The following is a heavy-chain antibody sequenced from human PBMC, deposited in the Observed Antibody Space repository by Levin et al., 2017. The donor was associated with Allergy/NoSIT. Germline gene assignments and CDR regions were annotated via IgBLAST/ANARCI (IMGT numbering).Heavy chain of an antibody. J-gene: IGHJ6*02. V-gene: IGHV3-21*06. Sequence: KGLEWFASITRRSTYIYYADSVKGRFTISRDNAENSVSLQMNSLRAEDTAVYYCARGLKILTTGSLYHNAMDAWGRGTTVTVSS. D-gene: IGHD3-9*01. CDR3: ARGLKILTTGSLYHNAMDA. CDR2: ITRRSTYI.